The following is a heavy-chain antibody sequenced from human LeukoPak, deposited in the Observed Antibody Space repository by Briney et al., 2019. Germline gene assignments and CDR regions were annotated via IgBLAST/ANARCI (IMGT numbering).Heavy chain of an antibody. D-gene: IGHD3-10*01. V-gene: IGHV3-33*01. CDR3: TREIFGSGSYSAC. CDR2: IWHDAGRT. Sequence: PWRSLRLSCAASGFSFSSYAMHWFRQAPGKGLEWVALIWHDAGRTFYTDSVKGRFTISRDNSKNTLYLQMISLGGEHTAVYYCTREIFGSGSYSACWGQGTLVTVSS. CDR1: GFSFSSYA. J-gene: IGHJ4*02.